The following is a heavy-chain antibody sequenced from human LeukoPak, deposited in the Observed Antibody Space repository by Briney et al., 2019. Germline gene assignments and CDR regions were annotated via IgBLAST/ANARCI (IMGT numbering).Heavy chain of an antibody. V-gene: IGHV3-9*01. CDR2: ISWHSGTI. CDR3: SKSESGSYYRPLDY. Sequence: GGSLRLSCVASGFTFSNYEMNWVRQAPGKGLEWVSGISWHSGTIDYADSVKGRFTISRDNAKNSLHLQMNSLRAEDTALYYCSKSESGSYYRPLDYWGQGTLVTVSS. J-gene: IGHJ4*02. D-gene: IGHD1-26*01. CDR1: GFTFSNYE.